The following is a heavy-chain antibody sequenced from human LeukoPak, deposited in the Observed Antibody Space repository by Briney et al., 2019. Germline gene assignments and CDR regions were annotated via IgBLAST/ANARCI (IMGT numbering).Heavy chain of an antibody. D-gene: IGHD2-15*01. Sequence: ASVKVSCKASGYTFTNYYMHWVRQAPGQGLEWMGRTNPNRCGTNYAQKFQGRFTMTWDTSISTASMELNRLRSDDTAVYYCARLGGFYYFDYWGQGTLVTVSS. CDR1: GYTFTNYY. CDR2: TNPNRCGT. CDR3: ARLGGFYYFDY. J-gene: IGHJ4*02. V-gene: IGHV1-2*06.